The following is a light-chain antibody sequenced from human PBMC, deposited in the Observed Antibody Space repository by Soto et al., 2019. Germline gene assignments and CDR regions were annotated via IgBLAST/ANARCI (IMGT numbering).Light chain of an antibody. V-gene: IGKV1-39*01. CDR1: QSISSF. J-gene: IGKJ1*01. CDR3: QQSYSTWT. Sequence: DIQMTQSPSSLSASVGDRVTITCRASQSISSFLNWYQQKPGKAPKLLIYRASSLQSGVPSRFSGSGSGTEFTLTISSLQPEDFATYYCQQSYSTWTFGQGTKVEIK. CDR2: RAS.